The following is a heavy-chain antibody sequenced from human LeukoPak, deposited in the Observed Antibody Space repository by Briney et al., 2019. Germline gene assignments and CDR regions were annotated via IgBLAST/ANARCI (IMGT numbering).Heavy chain of an antibody. J-gene: IGHJ4*02. V-gene: IGHV1-18*01. D-gene: IGHD6-19*01. CDR2: ISAYNGNT. CDR1: GYTFTSYG. CDR3: ARDSFSASGWYEEGFDY. Sequence: GASVKVSCKASGYTFTSYGISWVRQAPGQGLEWMGWISAYNGNTNYAQKLQGRVTMTTDTSTSTAYMELRSLRSDDTAVYYCARDSFSASGWYEEGFDYWGQGTLVTVSS.